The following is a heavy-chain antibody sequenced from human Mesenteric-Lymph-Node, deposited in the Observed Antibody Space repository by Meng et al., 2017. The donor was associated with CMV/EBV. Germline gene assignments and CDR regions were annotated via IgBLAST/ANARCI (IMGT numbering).Heavy chain of an antibody. J-gene: IGHJ4*02. D-gene: IGHD3-10*01. CDR2: ICYDGSDK. CDR3: AKGLGSGSSPLDN. Sequence: ASGFTFRSYGFHWVRQAPGKGLEWVALICYDGSDKYYADFVKGRFTISRDNSKNTVYLQINSLRAEDTAVYYCAKGLGSGSSPLDNWGQGTLVTVSS. CDR1: GFTFRSYG. V-gene: IGHV3-33*06.